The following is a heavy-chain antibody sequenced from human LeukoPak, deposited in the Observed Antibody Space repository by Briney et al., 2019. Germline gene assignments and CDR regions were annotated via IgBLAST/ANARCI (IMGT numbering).Heavy chain of an antibody. CDR3: ARAPPYYYDSSGYSRQTAYYYYYMDV. V-gene: IGHV1-46*01. D-gene: IGHD3-22*01. CDR1: GYTFTSYY. CDR2: INPSGGST. Sequence: ASVKVSCKASGYTFTSYYMHWVRQAPGQGLEWMGIINPSGGSTSYAQKFQGRVTMTRDTSTSTVYMELSSLRSEDTAVYYCARAPPYYYDSSGYSRQTAYYYYYMDVWGKGTTVTVSS. J-gene: IGHJ6*03.